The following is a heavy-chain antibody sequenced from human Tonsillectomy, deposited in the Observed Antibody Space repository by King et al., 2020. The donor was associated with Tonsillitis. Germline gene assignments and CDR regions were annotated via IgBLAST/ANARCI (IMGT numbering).Heavy chain of an antibody. CDR2: INPNSGAT. V-gene: IGHV1-2*02. CDR1: GYIFTGYY. Sequence: VQLVESGAEVKKPGASVKVSCKASGYIFTGYYMHWVRQAPGQGLEWMGWINPNSGATNYAQKFQGRVSMTRDTSISTAYRELSRLRSADAAVYYCARVRTGWXVXGTXDDAFDXWGXGTMVTVS. CDR3: ARVRTGWXVXGTXDDAFDX. J-gene: IGHJ3*01. D-gene: IGHD6-19*01.